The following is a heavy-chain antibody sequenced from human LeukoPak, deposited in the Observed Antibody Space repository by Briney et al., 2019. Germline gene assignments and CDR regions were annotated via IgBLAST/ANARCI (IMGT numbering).Heavy chain of an antibody. CDR3: SRSSIRGSGTYYFDY. CDR1: GFTFGDYA. CDR2: IRSKAYGETT. V-gene: IGHV3-49*04. D-gene: IGHD3-10*01. Sequence: GGSLRLSCTASGFTFGDYAMSWVRQAPGKGLEWVGFIRSKAYGETTENAASVKGRFTISRDDSKSIAYLQMNSLKTEDTAVYYCSRSSIRGSGTYYFDYWGQGTLVTVSS. J-gene: IGHJ4*02.